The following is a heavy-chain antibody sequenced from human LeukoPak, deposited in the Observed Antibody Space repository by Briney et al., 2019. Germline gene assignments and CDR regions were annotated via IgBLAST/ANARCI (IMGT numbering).Heavy chain of an antibody. D-gene: IGHD3-16*01. CDR1: GFTFSRYW. Sequence: GGSLRLSCAASGFTFSRYWMHWVRQAPGKGLVWVSRINSDGNSTSYADSVKGRFTISRDNAKNTLYLQMNSLRAEDTAVYFCARDYIGGWNDHWGQGTLVTVSS. J-gene: IGHJ4*02. V-gene: IGHV3-74*01. CDR2: INSDGNST. CDR3: ARDYIGGWNDH.